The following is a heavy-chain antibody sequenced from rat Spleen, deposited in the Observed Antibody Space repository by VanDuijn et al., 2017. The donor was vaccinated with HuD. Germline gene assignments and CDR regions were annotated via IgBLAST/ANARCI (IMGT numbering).Heavy chain of an antibody. CDR1: GFSLTSYN. CDR3: ARDLTVADVMDA. J-gene: IGHJ4*01. V-gene: IGHV2-41*01. D-gene: IGHD1-12*02. Sequence: QVQLKESGPGLVQPSQTLSLTCTVAGFSLTSYNVHWVRQPPGKGLEWMGIIWNTGGTRYNSALKSRLSISKDTSKSQVFLKMNSLQTEDTATYYCARDLTVADVMDAWCQGASVTVSS. CDR2: IWNTGGT.